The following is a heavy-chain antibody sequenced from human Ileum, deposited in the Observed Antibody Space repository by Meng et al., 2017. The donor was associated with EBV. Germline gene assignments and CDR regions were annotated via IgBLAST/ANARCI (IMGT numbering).Heavy chain of an antibody. CDR1: GGSLSGAY. J-gene: IGHJ4*02. D-gene: IGHD2-8*02. CDR3: ARRPTGIDY. Sequence: QVHLQQGGEGLLKPSGTLSLTCAVNGGSLSGAYWNWIRQPPGKGLEWIGEIIHGGSPSYNPSLKSRVTISIDTSKNQLSLMLSSVTAADTAVYYCARRPTGIDYWGQGTLVTVSS. CDR2: IIHGGSP. V-gene: IGHV4-34*12.